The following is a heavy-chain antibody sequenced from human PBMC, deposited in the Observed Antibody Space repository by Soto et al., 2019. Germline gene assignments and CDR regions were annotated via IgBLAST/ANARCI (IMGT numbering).Heavy chain of an antibody. V-gene: IGHV3-9*01. CDR2: INWNSGSI. CDR1: GFTFDDYA. CDR3: VKDESINWYSGHFRH. J-gene: IGHJ1*01. D-gene: IGHD6-13*01. Sequence: DVQLVESGGGLVQPGRSLRLSCAASGFTFDDYAMHWVRQVPGKGLEWVSGINWNSGSIGYGDSVKGRFAISRDNDKNSLHLQMNSLSAEDTAVYYCVKDESINWYSGHFRHWGQGTLVTVSS.